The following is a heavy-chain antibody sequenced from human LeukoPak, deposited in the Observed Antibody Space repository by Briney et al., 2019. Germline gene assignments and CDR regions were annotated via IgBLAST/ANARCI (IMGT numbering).Heavy chain of an antibody. J-gene: IGHJ4*02. Sequence: SEAPSLTRTVPGGSICSSSHYWGWIRQPPGTGLEWIGSIYYSGRTYYNPSLKSRVTISVDTSKNPFSLKLSSVTAADTAVYNCARRNYYDNSGYYFDYWGQGTLVTVSS. CDR3: ARRNYYDNSGYYFDY. CDR2: IYYSGRT. D-gene: IGHD3-22*01. CDR1: GGSICSSSHY. V-gene: IGHV4-39*01.